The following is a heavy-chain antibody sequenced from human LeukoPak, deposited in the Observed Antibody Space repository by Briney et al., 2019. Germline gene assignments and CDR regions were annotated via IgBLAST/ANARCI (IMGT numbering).Heavy chain of an antibody. J-gene: IGHJ4*02. D-gene: IGHD4-17*01. Sequence: GRSLRLSCAASGFTFSSYGMHWVRQAPGKGLEWVAVISYDGSNKYYADSVKGRFTISRDNSKNTLYLQMNSLRAEDTAVYYCARSYGDYADYWGQGTLVTVSS. CDR3: ARSYGDYADY. CDR2: ISYDGSNK. CDR1: GFTFSSYG. V-gene: IGHV3-30*03.